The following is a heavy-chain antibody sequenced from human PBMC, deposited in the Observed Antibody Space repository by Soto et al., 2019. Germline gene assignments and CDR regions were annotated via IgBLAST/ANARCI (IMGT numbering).Heavy chain of an antibody. CDR2: IYYSGST. V-gene: IGHV4-31*03. Sequence: SETLSLTCTVSGGSISSGGYYWSWIRQHPGKGLEWIGYIYYSGSTYYNPSLKSRVTISVDTSKNQFSLKLSSVTAADTAVYYCARVKLQQLVLIVDYWGQGTLVTVSS. CDR3: ARVKLQQLVLIVDY. CDR1: GGSISSGGYY. D-gene: IGHD6-13*01. J-gene: IGHJ4*02.